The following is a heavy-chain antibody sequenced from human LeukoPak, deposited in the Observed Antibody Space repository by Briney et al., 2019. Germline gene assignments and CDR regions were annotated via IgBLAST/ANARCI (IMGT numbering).Heavy chain of an antibody. CDR1: GGTFSSYA. CDR2: IIPIFGTA. V-gene: IGHV1-69*05. Sequence: SVKVSCKASGGTFSSYAISWVRQAPGQGLEWMGRIIPIFGTANYAQKFQGRVTITTDESTSTAYMELSSLRSEDTAVYYCASGCSGYYCVYFDYWGQGTLATVSS. D-gene: IGHD3-22*01. CDR3: ASGCSGYYCVYFDY. J-gene: IGHJ4*02.